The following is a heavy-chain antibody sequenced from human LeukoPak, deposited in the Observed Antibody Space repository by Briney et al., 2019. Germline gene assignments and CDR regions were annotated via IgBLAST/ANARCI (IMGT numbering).Heavy chain of an antibody. J-gene: IGHJ3*02. CDR3: AKDQSGTYGRDAFDI. D-gene: IGHD1-26*01. CDR2: ISGSGGST. V-gene: IGHV3-23*01. Sequence: PGGSLRLSCAASGFTFSNYAMSWVRQAPGKGLEWLSAISGSGGSTYYADSVKGRFTISRDNSKNTLYLQMDSLRAEDTALYYCAKDQSGTYGRDAFDIWGQGTMVTVSS. CDR1: GFTFSNYA.